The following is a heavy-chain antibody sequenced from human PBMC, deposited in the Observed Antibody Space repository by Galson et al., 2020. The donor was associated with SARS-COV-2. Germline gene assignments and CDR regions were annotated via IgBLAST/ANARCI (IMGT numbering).Heavy chain of an antibody. V-gene: IGHV4-59*01. Sequence: ASETLSLTCTVSGGSISSYYWSWILQPPGKGLEWIGYIYYSGSTNYNPSLKSRVTISVDTSKNQFSLKLSSVTAADTAVYYCERDNLLSGSWYTNWFDPWGQGTLVTVSS. J-gene: IGHJ5*02. CDR2: IYYSGST. CDR3: ERDNLLSGSWYTNWFDP. CDR1: GGSISSYY. D-gene: IGHD6-13*01.